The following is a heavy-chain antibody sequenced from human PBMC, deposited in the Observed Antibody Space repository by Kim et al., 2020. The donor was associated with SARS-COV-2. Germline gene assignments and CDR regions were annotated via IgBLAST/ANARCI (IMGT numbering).Heavy chain of an antibody. J-gene: IGHJ6*02. V-gene: IGHV1-69*01. D-gene: IGHD1-26*01. Sequence: QKFQGRVTITADESTSTAYMELSSLRSEDTAVYYCARDPGGATVEDGMDVWGQGTTVTVSS. CDR3: ARDPGGATVEDGMDV.